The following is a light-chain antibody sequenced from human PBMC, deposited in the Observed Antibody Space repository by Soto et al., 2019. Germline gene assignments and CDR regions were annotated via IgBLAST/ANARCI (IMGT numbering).Light chain of an antibody. V-gene: IGKV3-20*01. CDR2: GAS. CDR3: QQYATSASLT. Sequence: EIVLTQSPGTLSWSLGERATLSCRASQSVSQYLAWYQQKPGQAPRLLIYGASSRANGIPDRFSGSGSGTDFTLTIIGLDPEDFAVYYCQQYATSASLTFGPGTNVDI. CDR1: QSVSQY. J-gene: IGKJ3*01.